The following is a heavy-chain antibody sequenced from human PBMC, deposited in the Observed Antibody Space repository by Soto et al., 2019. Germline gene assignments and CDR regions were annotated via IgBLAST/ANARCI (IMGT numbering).Heavy chain of an antibody. CDR1: GGSISSYY. V-gene: IGHV4-59*08. CDR3: ARSIPFYDILTGYYPNWFDP. D-gene: IGHD3-9*01. J-gene: IGHJ5*02. Sequence: QVQLQESGPGLVKPSETLSLTCTVSGGSISSYYWSWIRQPPGKGLEWLGYIYYSGSTNYNPSLKSRVTISVDTSKNQFSLKLSSVTAADTAVYYCARSIPFYDILTGYYPNWFDPWGQGTLVTVSS. CDR2: IYYSGST.